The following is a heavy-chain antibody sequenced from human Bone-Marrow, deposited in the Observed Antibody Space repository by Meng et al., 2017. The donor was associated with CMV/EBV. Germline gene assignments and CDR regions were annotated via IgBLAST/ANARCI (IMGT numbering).Heavy chain of an antibody. D-gene: IGHD2-2*01. CDR3: ASEKGYCSSTSCYEY. CDR2: MNPNSGNT. J-gene: IGHJ1*01. CDR1: GYTFTSYD. Sequence: ASVKVSCKASGYTFTSYDINWVRQATGQGLEWMGWMNPNSGNTGYAQKLQGRVTMTRNTSISTAYMELSSLRSEDTAVYYCASEKGYCSSTSCYEYWGQGTLVTVSS. V-gene: IGHV1-8*01.